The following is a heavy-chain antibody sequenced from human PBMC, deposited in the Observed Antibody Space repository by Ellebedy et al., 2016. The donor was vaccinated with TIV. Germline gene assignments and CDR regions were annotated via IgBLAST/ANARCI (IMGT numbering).Heavy chain of an antibody. D-gene: IGHD2-21*02. CDR3: GTGDWTFLGMDV. J-gene: IGHJ6*02. CDR2: IDPEDGKT. CDR1: GYTLTEVT. Sequence: ASVKVSCXVSGYTLTEVTIHWVRQAPGKGLEWMGGIDPEDGKTIYAQKFQGRVTMTEDTFTDTAYLELSSPRSEDSAVYYCGTGDWTFLGMDVWGPGTTVTVSS. V-gene: IGHV1-24*01.